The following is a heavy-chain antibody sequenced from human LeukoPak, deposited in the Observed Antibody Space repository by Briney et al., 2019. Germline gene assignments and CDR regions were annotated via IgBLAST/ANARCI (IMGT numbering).Heavy chain of an antibody. CDR3: AREGDFWSGYPIDHYYYMDV. CDR2: ISGRGDLE. V-gene: IGHV3-23*01. J-gene: IGHJ6*03. D-gene: IGHD3-3*01. Sequence: GGSLGLSCSASGFTFSSYAMTWVRQAPGKGLEWVSTISGRGDLEFYTESVKGRLTISRDHSKNAVHLQMDSLRAEDTAIYYCAREGDFWSGYPIDHYYYMDVWGKGTTVTVTS. CDR1: GFTFSSYA.